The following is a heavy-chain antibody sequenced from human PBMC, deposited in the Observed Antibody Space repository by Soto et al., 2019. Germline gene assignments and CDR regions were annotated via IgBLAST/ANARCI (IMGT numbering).Heavy chain of an antibody. CDR1: VRTFSSYA. CDR3: ASPDYDFWSGYSRPRDYYYYGMDV. D-gene: IGHD3-3*01. V-gene: IGHV1-69*13. Sequence: GASVKVSCKASVRTFSSYAISCVRQAPGQGLEWMGGIIPIFGTANYAQKFQGRVTITADESTSTAYMELSSLRSEDTAVYYCASPDYDFWSGYSRPRDYYYYGMDVWGQGTTVTVSS. CDR2: IIPIFGTA. J-gene: IGHJ6*02.